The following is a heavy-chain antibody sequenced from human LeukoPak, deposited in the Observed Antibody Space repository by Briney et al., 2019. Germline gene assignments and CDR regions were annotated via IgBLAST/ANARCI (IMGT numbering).Heavy chain of an antibody. J-gene: IGHJ3*02. Sequence: GGSLGLSCAASGFTFSSYAMHWVRQALAKGLEWVAVISYDGSSKHYADSARGRLTVSRDNSKNTLYLQMNSLRTEDTAVYYCARDRGWAFDIWGQGTMVTVSS. CDR2: ISYDGSSK. CDR1: GFTFSSYA. CDR3: ARDRGWAFDI. V-gene: IGHV3-30-3*01.